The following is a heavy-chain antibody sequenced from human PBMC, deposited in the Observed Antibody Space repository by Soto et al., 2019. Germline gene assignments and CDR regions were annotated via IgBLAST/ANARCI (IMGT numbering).Heavy chain of an antibody. Sequence: GGSLRLSCAASGFTFSSYGMHWVRQAPGKGLEWVAVISYDGSNKYYADSVKGRFTISRDNSKNTLYLQMNSLRAEDTAVYYCAKDDPFFDYWGQGTLVTVSS. CDR2: ISYDGSNK. V-gene: IGHV3-30*18. CDR3: AKDDPFFDY. J-gene: IGHJ4*02. CDR1: GFTFSSYG.